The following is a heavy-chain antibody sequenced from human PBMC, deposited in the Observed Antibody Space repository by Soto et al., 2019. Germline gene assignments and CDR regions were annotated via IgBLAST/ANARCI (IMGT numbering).Heavy chain of an antibody. CDR1: GDTFNFYS. Sequence: QVQLVQSGAEVKRPGSSVKVSCKASGDTFNFYSINWVRQAPGLGLEWMGRVNPIVSMSNYAQRFHGRVTMTADKSTSTAYMELSGLRSEDTAIYYCATSHGAGYRAFDYWCQGALVTVSS. J-gene: IGHJ4*02. V-gene: IGHV1-69*04. CDR2: VNPIVSMS. D-gene: IGHD3-10*01. CDR3: ATSHGAGYRAFDY.